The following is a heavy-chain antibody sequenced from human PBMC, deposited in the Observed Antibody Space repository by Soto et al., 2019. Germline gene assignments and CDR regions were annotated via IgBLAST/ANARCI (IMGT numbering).Heavy chain of an antibody. CDR2: ISPMFGAA. J-gene: IGHJ4*02. CDR3: AREVQVRTPAFVY. CDR1: GGTFNTYA. Sequence: QVQLVQSGAEMKKPGSSVKVSCQSSGGTFNTYAMNWVRQAPGQGPEWMGDISPMFGAANYAPKFQGRVTITADESAGTSYMQSSSLTSEDTALYFWAREVQVRTPAFVYWGQGTLVTVSS. D-gene: IGHD3-10*01. V-gene: IGHV1-69*19.